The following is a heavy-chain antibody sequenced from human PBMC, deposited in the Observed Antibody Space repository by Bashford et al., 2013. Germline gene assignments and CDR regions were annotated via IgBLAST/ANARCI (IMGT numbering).Heavy chain of an antibody. D-gene: IGHD6-6*01. CDR3: DENYIAPRPT. V-gene: IGHV4-4*02. CDR1: GASISNDNW. J-gene: IGHJ4*02. CDR2: IHHSGAT. Sequence: SSETLSLTCAVSGASISNDNWWTWVRQPPGKGLEWIGEIHHSGATNYNPSLKSRVTTSLDKSKSHFSLKLNSVTAADTAVYYCDENYIAPRPTGGQGTLVTVSS.